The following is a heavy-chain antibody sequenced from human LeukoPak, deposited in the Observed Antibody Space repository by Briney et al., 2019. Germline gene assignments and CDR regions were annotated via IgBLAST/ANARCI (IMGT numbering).Heavy chain of an antibody. D-gene: IGHD6-19*01. V-gene: IGHV3-7*01. CDR3: ARYGNGAWLAHYSFDI. J-gene: IGHJ3*02. CDR2: INQDGREK. Sequence: GGSLRLSCAASGFALSNYWVSWVRQAPGKGLEWVANINQDGREKYFVDSVKGRFAISRDNAMNSLYLQMNSLRAEDTAVYYCARYGNGAWLAHYSFDIWGQGTMVTVSS. CDR1: GFALSNYW.